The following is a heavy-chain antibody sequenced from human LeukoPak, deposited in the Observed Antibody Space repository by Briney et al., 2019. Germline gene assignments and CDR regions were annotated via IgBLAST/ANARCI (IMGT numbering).Heavy chain of an antibody. D-gene: IGHD5-18*01. CDR1: GGSISSGSYY. Sequence: SETLSLTCTVSGGSISSGSYYWSWIRQPAGKGLEWIGRIYTSGSTNYNPSLKSRVTISVDTSKNQFSLKVGSMTAADTAVYYCARAGGYGLIDYWGQGTMVTVSS. CDR2: IYTSGST. CDR3: ARAGGYGLIDY. J-gene: IGHJ4*02. V-gene: IGHV4-61*02.